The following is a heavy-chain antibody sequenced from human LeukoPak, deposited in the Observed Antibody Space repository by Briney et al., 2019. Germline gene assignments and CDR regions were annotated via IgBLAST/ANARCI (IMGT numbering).Heavy chain of an antibody. CDR1: GFIFNNYD. CDR2: MRGDGSQL. J-gene: IGHJ4*02. Sequence: GGSLRLSCVASGFIFNNYDMHWVRQAPGKGLEWVASMRGDGSQLYHAESVKGRFTISRDNSKNTLYLQMNSLRAEDTAVYYCAPREDYYFDYWGQGTLVTVSS. D-gene: IGHD1-26*01. CDR3: APREDYYFDY. V-gene: IGHV3-30*02.